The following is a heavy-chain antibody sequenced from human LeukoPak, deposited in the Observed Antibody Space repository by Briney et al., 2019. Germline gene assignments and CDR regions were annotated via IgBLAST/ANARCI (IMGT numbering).Heavy chain of an antibody. CDR3: ARDIIAAAGTGPDAFDI. CDR1: GYTFTGYY. CDR2: INPNSGGT. D-gene: IGHD6-13*01. V-gene: IGHV1-2*02. J-gene: IGHJ3*02. Sequence: ASVKVSCKASGYTFTGYYMHWVRQAPGQGLEWMGWINPNSGGTNYAQKFQGRVTMTRDTSISTAYMELSRLRSDDTAVYYCARDIIAAAGTGPDAFDIWGQGTMVTVSS.